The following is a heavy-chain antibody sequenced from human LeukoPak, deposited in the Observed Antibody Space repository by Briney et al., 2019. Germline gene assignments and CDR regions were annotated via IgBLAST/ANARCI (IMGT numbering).Heavy chain of an antibody. Sequence: ASVKVSCKASGYTFTSYYMHWVRQAPGQGLERMGIINPSGGSTSYAQKFQGRVTMTRDTSTSTVHMELSSLRSEDTAVYYCARAVTMIVVVRHFWYFDLWGRGTLVTVSS. D-gene: IGHD3-22*01. V-gene: IGHV1-46*01. CDR1: GYTFTSYY. J-gene: IGHJ2*01. CDR2: INPSGGST. CDR3: ARAVTMIVVVRHFWYFDL.